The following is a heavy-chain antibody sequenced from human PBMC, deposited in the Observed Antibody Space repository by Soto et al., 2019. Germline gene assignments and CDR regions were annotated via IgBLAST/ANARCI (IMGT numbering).Heavy chain of an antibody. V-gene: IGHV3-30*18. Sequence: QVQLVESGGGVVQPGTSLRLSCAASGFTFNTHGMHWVRQAPGKAPEWVAVISNDGSNKYYADSVKGRFTISRDNSKNTLYLHMNSLRADDTAVYYCANWNYPESDWGQGTLVTVSS. D-gene: IGHD1-7*01. CDR1: GFTFNTHG. CDR3: ANWNYPESD. J-gene: IGHJ4*02. CDR2: ISNDGSNK.